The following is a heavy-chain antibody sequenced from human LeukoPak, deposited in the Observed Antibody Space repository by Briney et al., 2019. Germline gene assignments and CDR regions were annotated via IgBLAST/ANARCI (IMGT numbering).Heavy chain of an antibody. CDR3: ARNNYYDSSGYPGDYYYGMDV. J-gene: IGHJ6*02. V-gene: IGHV4-61*01. CDR2: IYYSGST. CDR1: GGSVSSGSYY. Sequence: SETLSLTCTVSGGSVSSGSYYWSWIRQPPGKGLEWIGYIYYSGSTNYNPSLKSRVTISVDTSKNQFSLKLSSVTAADTAVYYCARNNYYDSSGYPGDYYYGMDVWGQGTTVTVSS. D-gene: IGHD3-22*01.